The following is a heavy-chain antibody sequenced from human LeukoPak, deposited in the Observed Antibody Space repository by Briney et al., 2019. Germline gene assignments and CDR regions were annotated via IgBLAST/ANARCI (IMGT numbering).Heavy chain of an antibody. Sequence: ASVKVSCKASGYIFTSYGINWVRQAPGQGLQWMGWISAHNGNTNYAQKLQGRVTMTTDTSTSTVYMELRSLRSDDTAVYYCARAQTTLLLDYWGQGTLVTVSS. CDR1: GYIFTSYG. CDR3: ARAQTTLLLDY. V-gene: IGHV1-18*01. D-gene: IGHD4-11*01. CDR2: ISAHNGNT. J-gene: IGHJ4*02.